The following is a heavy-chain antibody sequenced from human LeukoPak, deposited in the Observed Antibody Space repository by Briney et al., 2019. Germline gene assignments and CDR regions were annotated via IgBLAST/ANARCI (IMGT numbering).Heavy chain of an antibody. V-gene: IGHV1-8*03. CDR3: ARVVSGYDPD. D-gene: IGHD5-12*01. CDR1: GYTFTSYD. Sequence: ASVKVSCKASGYTFTSYDINGVREATGQGLEWMGWMNPNSGNTGYAQKFQGRVTITRNTSISTAYMELSSLRSEDTAMYYCARVVSGYDPDWGQGTLVTVSS. J-gene: IGHJ4*02. CDR2: MNPNSGNT.